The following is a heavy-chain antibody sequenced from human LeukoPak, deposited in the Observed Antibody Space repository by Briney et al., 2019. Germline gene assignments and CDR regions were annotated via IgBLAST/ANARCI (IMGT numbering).Heavy chain of an antibody. J-gene: IGHJ3*02. D-gene: IGHD2-2*02. CDR2: ISGSGGTT. CDR3: VRAVPAAILGAFDI. CDR1: GFTFSSYA. V-gene: IGHV3-23*01. Sequence: GGSLRLSCAASGFTFSSYAMTWVRQTPGKGLEWVSAISGSGGTTYYADSVKGRFTISRDNAKKSLYLQMNRLRAEDTAVYYCVRAVPAAILGAFDIWGQGTMVTVSS.